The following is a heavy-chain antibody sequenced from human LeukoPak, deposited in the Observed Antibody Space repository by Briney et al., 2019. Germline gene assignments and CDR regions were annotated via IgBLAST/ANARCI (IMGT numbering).Heavy chain of an antibody. Sequence: ASVKVSCKASGYTFTGYYMHWVRQAPGQGLEWMGWISAYNGNTNYAQKLQGRVTMTTDTSTSTAYMELRSLRSDDTAVYYCAREGITIFARYYYYGMDVWGQGTTVTVSS. J-gene: IGHJ6*02. CDR2: ISAYNGNT. V-gene: IGHV1-18*04. D-gene: IGHD3-3*01. CDR3: AREGITIFARYYYYGMDV. CDR1: GYTFTGYY.